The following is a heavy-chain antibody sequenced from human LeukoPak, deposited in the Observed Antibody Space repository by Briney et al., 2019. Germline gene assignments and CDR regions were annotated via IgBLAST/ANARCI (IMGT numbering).Heavy chain of an antibody. D-gene: IGHD4-17*01. V-gene: IGHV4-34*01. CDR3: ARGGEAGLAD. CDR2: INYGGST. J-gene: IGHJ4*02. Sequence: PSETLSLTCAVYGGSFSGYYWGWIRQPPGKGLEWIGDINYGGSTNYNPSLKSRVTISVDTSKNQFSLNLSSVTAADTAVYYCARGGEAGLADWGQGTLVTVSS. CDR1: GGSFSGYY.